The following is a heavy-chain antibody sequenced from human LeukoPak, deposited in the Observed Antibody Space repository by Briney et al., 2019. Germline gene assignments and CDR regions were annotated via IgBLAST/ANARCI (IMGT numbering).Heavy chain of an antibody. J-gene: IGHJ4*02. CDR1: GGPISSYY. CDR2: IYTSGST. CDR3: ARVYCSGGSCSIDY. V-gene: IGHV4-4*07. Sequence: SETLSLTCTVSGGPISSYYWSWIRQPAGKGLEWIGRIYTSGSTNYNPSLKSRVTMSVDTSKNQFSLKLSSVTAADTAVYYCARVYCSGGSCSIDYWGQGTLVTVSS. D-gene: IGHD2-15*01.